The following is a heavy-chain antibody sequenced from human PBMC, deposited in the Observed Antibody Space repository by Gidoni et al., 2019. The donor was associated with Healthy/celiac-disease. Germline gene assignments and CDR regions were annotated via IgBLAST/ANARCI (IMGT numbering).Heavy chain of an antibody. J-gene: IGHJ6*02. CDR2: INHSAST. V-gene: IGHV4-34*01. CDR3: AGGTEYYDILTGYSPYYGMDV. Sequence: QVQLQQWGAGLLKPSETLSLTCAVYGGSFSGYCWSWIRQPPGKGLESIGEINHSASTNYTPALKSRVTISVDTSKNQFSLKLSSVTAADTAVYYCAGGTEYYDILTGYSPYYGMDVWGQGTTVTVS. CDR1: GGSFSGYC. D-gene: IGHD3-9*01.